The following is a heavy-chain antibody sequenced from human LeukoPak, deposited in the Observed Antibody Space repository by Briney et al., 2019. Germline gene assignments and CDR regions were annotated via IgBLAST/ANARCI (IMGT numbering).Heavy chain of an antibody. CDR3: ARDLYRIVVVPHYFDY. V-gene: IGHV3-7*01. CDR1: RFTFSSYG. D-gene: IGHD3-22*01. J-gene: IGHJ4*02. CDR2: IKQDGSEK. Sequence: GGSLRLSCAASRFTFSSYGMSWVRQAPGKGLEWVANIKQDGSEKYHVDSVKGRFTISRDNAKNSLYLQMNSLRAEDTAVYYCARDLYRIVVVPHYFDYWGQGTLVTVSS.